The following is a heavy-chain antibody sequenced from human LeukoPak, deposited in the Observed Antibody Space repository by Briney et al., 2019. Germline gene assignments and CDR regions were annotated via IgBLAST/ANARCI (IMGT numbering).Heavy chain of an antibody. V-gene: IGHV3-48*03. D-gene: IGHD6-19*01. CDR2: ISSSGSTI. Sequence: GGSLRLSCAASGFTFSSYEMNWVRQAPGKGLEWVSYISSSGSTIYYAGSVKGRFTISRDNAKNSLYLQMNSLRAEDTAVYYCARQWLDHRFDPWGQGTLVTVSS. CDR3: ARQWLDHRFDP. J-gene: IGHJ5*02. CDR1: GFTFSSYE.